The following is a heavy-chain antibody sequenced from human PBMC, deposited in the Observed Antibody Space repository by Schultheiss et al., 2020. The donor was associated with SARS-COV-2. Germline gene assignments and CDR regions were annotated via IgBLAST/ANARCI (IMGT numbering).Heavy chain of an antibody. CDR3: ARESGSGYYSVGAFDI. V-gene: IGHV1-2*06. J-gene: IGHJ3*02. CDR1: GYTFTAYF. Sequence: ASVKVSCKASGYTFTAYFIHWLRQAPGQGLEWMGRINPNSGGTNYAQKFQGRVTMTRDTSISTAYMELSRLRSDDTAVYYCARESGSGYYSVGAFDIWGQGTMVTVS. CDR2: INPNSGGT. D-gene: IGHD3-22*01.